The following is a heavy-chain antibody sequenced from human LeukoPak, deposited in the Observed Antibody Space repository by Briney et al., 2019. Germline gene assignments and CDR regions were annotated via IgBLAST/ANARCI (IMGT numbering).Heavy chain of an antibody. CDR3: ARRRRPTGMVHPGYYYYGMDV. CDR1: AYTFTRYY. Sequence: ASVKVSCKSSAYTFTRYYMHWVRQAPGQGLEWMGMINPSGDSTSYAQKFQVRVTMTRDTSTSTVYMELSGLRSADTAVYFCARRRRPTGMVHPGYYYYGMDVWGQGTTVTVSS. V-gene: IGHV1-46*01. J-gene: IGHJ6*02. CDR2: INPSGDST. D-gene: IGHD5-18*01.